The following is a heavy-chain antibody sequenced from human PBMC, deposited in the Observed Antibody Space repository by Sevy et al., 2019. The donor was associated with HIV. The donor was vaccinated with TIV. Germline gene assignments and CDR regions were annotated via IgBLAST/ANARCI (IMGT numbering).Heavy chain of an antibody. CDR3: ARDRGIVGAPQRSRYYFDY. CDR2: ISSSSSTI. CDR1: GFTFSSYS. D-gene: IGHD1-26*01. J-gene: IGHJ4*02. Sequence: GGSLRLSCAASGFTFSSYSMYWVRQAPGKGLEWVSYISSSSSTIYYADSVKGRFTISRDNAKNSLYLQMNSLRDEDTAVYYCARDRGIVGAPQRSRYYFDYWGQGTLVTVSS. V-gene: IGHV3-48*02.